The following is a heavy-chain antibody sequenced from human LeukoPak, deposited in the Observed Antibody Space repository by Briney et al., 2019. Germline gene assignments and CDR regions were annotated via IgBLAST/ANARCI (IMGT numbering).Heavy chain of an antibody. Sequence: ASVKVSCKASGYTFTSYDINWVRQATGQGLEWVAWMNSNSGNTGYAQKFQGRVTMTRNTSTNTAYMELSSLRSEDTAVYYCAGYGYYGSRSYYYYYYYGMDVWGQGTTVTVSS. CDR2: MNSNSGNT. CDR3: AGYGYYGSRSYYYYYYYGMDV. V-gene: IGHV1-8*01. CDR1: GYTFTSYD. J-gene: IGHJ6*02. D-gene: IGHD3-10*01.